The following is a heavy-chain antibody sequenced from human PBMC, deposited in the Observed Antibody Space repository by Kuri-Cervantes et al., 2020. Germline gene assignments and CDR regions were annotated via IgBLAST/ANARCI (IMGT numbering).Heavy chain of an antibody. Sequence: GGSLRLSCAASGFTSSSYSMNWVRQAPGKGLEWVSSISRSSSNTYYADSVKGRFTISRDNAKNSLYLQMNSLRAEDTAVYYCARAYYDILTGSPYYFDYWGQGTLVTVSS. CDR1: GFTSSSYS. CDR2: ISRSSSNT. CDR3: ARAYYDILTGSPYYFDY. D-gene: IGHD3-9*01. J-gene: IGHJ4*02. V-gene: IGHV3-21*01.